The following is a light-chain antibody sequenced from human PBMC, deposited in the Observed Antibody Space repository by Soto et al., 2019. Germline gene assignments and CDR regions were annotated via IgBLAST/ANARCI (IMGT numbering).Light chain of an antibody. J-gene: IGKJ1*01. CDR3: QQYGSSPT. Sequence: EIVLTQSPGTLSLSPGERATLSCRSSLSVSSSYLAWYQQKPGQAPRLLIYDVSSRATGIPDRFSGSGSGTDFSLTISRLEPEDSAVYYCQQYGSSPTFGQGTKVEIK. CDR2: DVS. V-gene: IGKV3-20*01. CDR1: LSVSSSY.